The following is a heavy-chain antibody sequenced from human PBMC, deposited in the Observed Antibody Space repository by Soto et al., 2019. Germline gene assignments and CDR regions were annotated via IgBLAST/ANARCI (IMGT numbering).Heavy chain of an antibody. D-gene: IGHD3-10*01. CDR1: GGSISSYY. J-gene: IGHJ4*02. CDR2: IYYSGST. CDR3: ASLGLWFGSNFDY. Sequence: QVQLQESGPGLVKPSETLSLTCTVSGGSISSYYWSWIRQPPGKGLEWIGYIYYSGSTNYNPSLKSRVTTSVDTSKTQFSLKLSSVTAADTAVYYGASLGLWFGSNFDYWGQGTLVTVSS. V-gene: IGHV4-59*08.